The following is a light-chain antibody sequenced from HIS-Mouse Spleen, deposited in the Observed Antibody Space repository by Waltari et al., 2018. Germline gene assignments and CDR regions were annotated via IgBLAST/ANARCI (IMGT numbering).Light chain of an antibody. CDR3: QVWDSSSDHVV. CDR2: DDS. V-gene: IGLV3-21*03. J-gene: IGLJ2*01. CDR1: NIGSKS. Sequence: SYVLTQPPSVSVAPGKTARITCGGNNIGSKSVHWYQQKPGQAPVLVVYDDSDRPPGIPERCSGSNSGNKATLTISRVEAGDEADYYCQVWDSSSDHVVFGGGTKLTVL.